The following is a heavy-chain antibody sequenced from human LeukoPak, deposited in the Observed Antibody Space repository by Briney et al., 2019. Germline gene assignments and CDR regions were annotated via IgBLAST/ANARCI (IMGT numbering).Heavy chain of an antibody. D-gene: IGHD3-22*01. J-gene: IGHJ1*01. CDR2: IISSSSYI. CDR3: ARDSYYYDRSGFMD. V-gene: IGHV3-21*01. Sequence: GGSLTLSCAASGFTFSIYSVNWVRQAPGKGLEWVSSIISSSSYICNADSVKGRFTISRYNAKNSLYLQMNSLRAEDTAVYYCARDSYYYDRSGFMDWGQGTLVTVSS. CDR1: GFTFSIYS.